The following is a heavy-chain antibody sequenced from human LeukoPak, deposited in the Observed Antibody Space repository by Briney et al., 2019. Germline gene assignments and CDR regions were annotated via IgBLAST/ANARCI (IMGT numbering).Heavy chain of an antibody. D-gene: IGHD1-7*01. V-gene: IGHV3-64*01. CDR3: ARVSSPYNWNYFLDY. Sequence: PGGSLRLPCAASGFTFSSYAMHWVRQAPGKGLEYVSAISSNGGSTYYANSVKGRFTISRDNSKNTLYLQMGSLRAEDMAVYYCARVSSPYNWNYFLDYWGQGTLVTVSS. CDR2: ISSNGGST. J-gene: IGHJ4*02. CDR1: GFTFSSYA.